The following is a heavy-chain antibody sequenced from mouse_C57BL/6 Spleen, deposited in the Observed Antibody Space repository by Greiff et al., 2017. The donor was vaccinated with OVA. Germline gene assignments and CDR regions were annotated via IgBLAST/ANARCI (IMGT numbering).Heavy chain of an antibody. J-gene: IGHJ3*01. CDR1: GYAFSSSW. D-gene: IGHD2-4*01. Sequence: VMLVESGPELVKPGASVKISCKASGYAFSSSWMNWVKQRPGKGLEWIGRIYPGDGDTNYNGKFKGKATLTADKSSSTAYMQLSSLTSEDSAVYFCARWGNDYPFAYWGQGTLVTVSA. V-gene: IGHV1-82*01. CDR3: ARWGNDYPFAY. CDR2: IYPGDGDT.